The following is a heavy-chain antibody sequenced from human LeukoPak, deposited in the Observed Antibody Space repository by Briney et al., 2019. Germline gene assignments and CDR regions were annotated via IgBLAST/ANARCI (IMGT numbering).Heavy chain of an antibody. D-gene: IGHD3-16*01. CDR1: GGSISSYY. J-gene: IGHJ4*02. V-gene: IGHV4-59*01. CDR3: ASATEWGGADY. CDR2: IYYSGST. Sequence: KTSETLSLTCTVSGGSISSYYWSWIRQPPGKGLEWIGYIYYSGSTNYNPSLKSRVTISLDTSKNQVSLKLSSVTAADTAVYYCASATEWGGADYWGQGTLVTVSS.